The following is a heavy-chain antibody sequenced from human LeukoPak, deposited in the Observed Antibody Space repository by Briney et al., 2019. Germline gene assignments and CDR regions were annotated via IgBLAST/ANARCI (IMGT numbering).Heavy chain of an antibody. CDR2: ISYDGSNK. CDR3: AKAPIAAAGIYYFDY. CDR1: GFTFSSYG. Sequence: GGSLRLSCAASGFTFSSYGIHRVRQAPGKGLEWVAVISYDGSNKYYADSVKGRFTISRDNSKNTLYLQMNSLRAEDTAVYYCAKAPIAAAGIYYFDYWGQGTLVTVSS. D-gene: IGHD6-13*01. J-gene: IGHJ4*02. V-gene: IGHV3-30*18.